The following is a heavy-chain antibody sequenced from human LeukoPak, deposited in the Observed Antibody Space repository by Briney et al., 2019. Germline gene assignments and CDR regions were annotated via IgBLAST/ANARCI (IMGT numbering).Heavy chain of an antibody. CDR2: ISSSSSTI. Sequence: PGGSLTLSCTASGFTFNNYNKNWARHAPEKGREWLSYISSSSSTIYYAHSVKGRFTISRDNAKNSLYLQMNSLRDEDTAVYYCARVVIAANPDAFDIWGQGTMVTVSS. J-gene: IGHJ3*02. V-gene: IGHV3-48*02. CDR1: GFTFNNYN. CDR3: ARVVIAANPDAFDI. D-gene: IGHD2-15*01.